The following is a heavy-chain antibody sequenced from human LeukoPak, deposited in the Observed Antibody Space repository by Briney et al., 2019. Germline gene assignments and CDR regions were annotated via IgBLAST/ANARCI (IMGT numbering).Heavy chain of an antibody. Sequence: SETLSLTCAVYGGSFSGYYWNWIRQPPGKGLEWIGGINHSGSTNYNLSLKSRVTISVDTSKNQFSLKLSSVTAADTAVYYCATGPATVYGSGSDYYGMDVWGQGTTVTVSS. CDR3: ATGPATVYGSGSDYYGMDV. CDR2: INHSGST. V-gene: IGHV4-34*01. D-gene: IGHD3-10*01. CDR1: GGSFSGYY. J-gene: IGHJ6*02.